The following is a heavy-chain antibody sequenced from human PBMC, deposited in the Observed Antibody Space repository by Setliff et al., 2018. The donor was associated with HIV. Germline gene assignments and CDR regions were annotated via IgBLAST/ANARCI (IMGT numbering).Heavy chain of an antibody. D-gene: IGHD3-3*01. CDR3: ARLNFWSVLYNWPDP. CDR1: GFTFSRYS. J-gene: IGHJ5*02. V-gene: IGHV3-53*01. Sequence: GGSLRLSCAASGFTFSRYSMTWVRQAPGKGLEWVSILHRDGGTYSADSVKGRFTISRDNSKNTLYLRMNNLRVDDTAAYYCARLNFWSVLYNWPDPWGQGTLVTVSS. CDR2: LHRDGGT.